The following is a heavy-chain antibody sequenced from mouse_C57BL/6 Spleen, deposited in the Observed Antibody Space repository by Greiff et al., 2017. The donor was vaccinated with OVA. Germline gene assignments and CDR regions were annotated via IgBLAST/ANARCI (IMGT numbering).Heavy chain of an antibody. Sequence: EVHLVESGGDLVKPGGSLKLSCAASGFTFSSYGMSWVRQTPDKRLEWVATISSGGSYTYYPDSVKGRFTISRDNAKNTLYLQMSSLKSEDTAMYYCARHLGQGPFDYWGQGTTLTVSS. CDR1: GFTFSSYG. D-gene: IGHD3-3*01. CDR3: ARHLGQGPFDY. V-gene: IGHV5-6*01. CDR2: ISSGGSYT. J-gene: IGHJ2*01.